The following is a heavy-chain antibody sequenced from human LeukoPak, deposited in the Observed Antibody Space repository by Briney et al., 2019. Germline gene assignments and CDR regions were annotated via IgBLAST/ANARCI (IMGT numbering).Heavy chain of an antibody. D-gene: IGHD3-22*01. CDR2: ISYDGSNK. J-gene: IGHJ4*02. V-gene: IGHV3-30*04. CDR3: ARDTHYYYDSSGYLLL. Sequence: GGSLRLSCAASGFTFSSYAMHWVRQAPGKGLEWVAVISYDGSNKYYADSVKGRFTISRDNSKNTLYLQMNSLRAEDTAVYYCARDTHYYYDSSGYLLLWGQGTLVAVSS. CDR1: GFTFSSYA.